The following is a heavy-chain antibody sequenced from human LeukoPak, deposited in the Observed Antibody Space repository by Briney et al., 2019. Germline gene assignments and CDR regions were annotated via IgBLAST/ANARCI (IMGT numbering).Heavy chain of an antibody. Sequence: PSETLSLTCTVSGGSISSSSYYWGWIRQPPGKGLEWIGSIYYSGSTYYNPSLKSRVTISVDTSKNQFSLKLSSVTAADTAVYYCAKVGSSGWLPFDYWGQGTLVTVSS. V-gene: IGHV4-39*01. CDR1: GGSISSSSYY. J-gene: IGHJ4*02. CDR2: IYYSGST. CDR3: AKVGSSGWLPFDY. D-gene: IGHD6-19*01.